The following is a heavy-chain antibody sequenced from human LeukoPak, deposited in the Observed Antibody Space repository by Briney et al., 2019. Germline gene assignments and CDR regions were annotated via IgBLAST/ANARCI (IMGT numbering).Heavy chain of an antibody. J-gene: IGHJ4*02. CDR1: GFTFTSYG. V-gene: IGHV1-18*01. CDR3: ARIAAADPSPSAY. D-gene: IGHD6-13*01. CDR2: ISAYNGNT. Sequence: EASVKGSCKASGFTFTSYGISWVRQAPGQGVEWMGWISAYNGNTNYAQKLQGRVTMTTDTSTSTAYMELRSLRSDDTAVYYCARIAAADPSPSAYWGQGTLVTVSS.